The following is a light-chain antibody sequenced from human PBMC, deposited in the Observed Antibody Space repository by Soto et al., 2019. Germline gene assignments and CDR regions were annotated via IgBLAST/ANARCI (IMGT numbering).Light chain of an antibody. CDR3: NSYATGSTYV. J-gene: IGLJ1*01. V-gene: IGLV2-14*02. Sequence: QSALTQPASVSGSPGQSITISCTGTSSDVGSYNLVSWYQQHPGKAPKLMIYEGSKRPSGVSNRFSGSKSGNTASLTISGLQAEDEADYYCNSYATGSTYVFGTGTKLTVL. CDR2: EGS. CDR1: SSDVGSYNL.